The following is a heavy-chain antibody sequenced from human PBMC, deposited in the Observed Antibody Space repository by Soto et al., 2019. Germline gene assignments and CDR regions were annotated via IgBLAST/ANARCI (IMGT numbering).Heavy chain of an antibody. J-gene: IGHJ6*04. CDR2: IIPILGIA. CDR1: GGTFSSYT. Sequence: QVQLVQSGAEVKKPGSSVKVSCKASGGTFSSYTISWVRQAPGQGLEWMGRIIPILGIANYAQKFQGRVTITADKPTSPAYMERSSLRSEATAVYYCGSGAAAVGTHYYGRDVGGKGTTVTVSP. D-gene: IGHD6-13*01. V-gene: IGHV1-69*02. CDR3: GSGAAAVGTHYYGRDV.